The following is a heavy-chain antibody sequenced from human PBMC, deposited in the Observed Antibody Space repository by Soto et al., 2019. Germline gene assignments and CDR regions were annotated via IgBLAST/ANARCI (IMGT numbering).Heavy chain of an antibody. J-gene: IGHJ5*02. D-gene: IGHD2-15*01. CDR1: GGSISSYY. CDR3: ARAGYCSGGSCYWFDP. Sequence: QVQLQESGPGLVKPSETLSLTCTVSGGSISSYYWSWIRQPPGKGLEWIGYIYYSGSTNYNPSLQSRVTISVDTSKNQFSLKLSCVTAADTAVYYCARAGYCSGGSCYWFDPWGQGTLVTVSS. CDR2: IYYSGST. V-gene: IGHV4-59*01.